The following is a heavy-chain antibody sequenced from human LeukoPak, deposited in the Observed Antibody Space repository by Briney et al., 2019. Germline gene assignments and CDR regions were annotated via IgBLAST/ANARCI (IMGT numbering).Heavy chain of an antibody. D-gene: IGHD5-12*01. CDR3: AREAGGYDLPVWFDP. CDR1: GGTFSSYA. Sequence: GASVKVSCKASGGTFSSYAISWVRQAPGQGLEWMGGIIPIFGTANYAQKFQGRVTIPADESTSTAYMELSSLRSEDTAVYYCAREAGGYDLPVWFDPWGQGTLVTVSS. CDR2: IIPIFGTA. V-gene: IGHV1-69*13. J-gene: IGHJ5*02.